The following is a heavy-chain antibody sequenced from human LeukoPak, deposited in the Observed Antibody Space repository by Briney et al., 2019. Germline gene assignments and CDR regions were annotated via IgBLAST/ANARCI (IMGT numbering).Heavy chain of an antibody. Sequence: GGSLRLSCAASGFTFNNCWMDWFRQAPGKGLVWVSCINPDGTWTLHADSVKGRFAISRDFARNTLYLQMNSLGVEDTAVYYCSRYEQRPGVTASDPWSQGTLVTVSS. CDR2: INPDGTWT. J-gene: IGHJ5*02. V-gene: IGHV3-74*01. CDR3: SRYEQRPGVTASDP. CDR1: GFTFNNCW. D-gene: IGHD2-21*02.